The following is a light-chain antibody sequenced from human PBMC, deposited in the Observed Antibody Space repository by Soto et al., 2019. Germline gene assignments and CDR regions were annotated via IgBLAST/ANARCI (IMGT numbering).Light chain of an antibody. CDR2: AAS. V-gene: IGKV1-39*01. CDR1: QSISSY. Sequence: DIQMTQAPSSLSASVGDRVTITCRASQSISSYLNWYQQKPGKAPKLLIYAASSLHSGVPSRFSGSGSGTDFPLTISSLQPEAFATYYCQQSYSTPLTFGGGTKVDIK. J-gene: IGKJ4*01. CDR3: QQSYSTPLT.